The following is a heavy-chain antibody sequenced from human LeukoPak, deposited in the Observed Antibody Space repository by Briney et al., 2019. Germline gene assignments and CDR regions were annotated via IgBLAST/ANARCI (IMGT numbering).Heavy chain of an antibody. Sequence: SETLSLTCAVYGGSFSGYYWSWIRQPPGKGLEWIGEINHSGSTNYNPSLKSRVTISVDTSKNQFSLKLSSVTAADTAVYYCARDFVGTGNFRGGDYWGQGTLVTVSS. CDR1: GGSFSGYY. CDR2: INHSGST. D-gene: IGHD2-8*02. CDR3: ARDFVGTGNFRGGDY. V-gene: IGHV4-34*01. J-gene: IGHJ4*02.